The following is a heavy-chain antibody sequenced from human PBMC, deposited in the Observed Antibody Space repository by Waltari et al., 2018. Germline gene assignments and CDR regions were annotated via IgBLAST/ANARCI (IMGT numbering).Heavy chain of an antibody. Sequence: QVQLQPWGAGLLKPSDTLSLTFAVHGVSLRGYFWSWLRQPPGRGRKWIGEINHSESSNYNPSHKSRVTISVETSKNQFSQKLSSVTAADTAVYDCERGEGITMVRGVIGPLQLVYWGQGTLVTVSS. CDR3: ERGEGITMVRGVIGPLQLVY. V-gene: IGHV4-34*01. J-gene: IGHJ4*02. CDR2: INHSESS. D-gene: IGHD3-10*01. CDR1: GVSLRGYF.